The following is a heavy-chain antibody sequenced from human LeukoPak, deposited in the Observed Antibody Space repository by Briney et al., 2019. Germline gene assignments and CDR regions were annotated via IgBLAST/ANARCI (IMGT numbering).Heavy chain of an antibody. V-gene: IGHV2-70*11. J-gene: IGHJ6*03. CDR1: GFSLSTSGMC. CDR2: IDWDDDK. CDR3: ARMGSSSSDYYYYMDV. D-gene: IGHD6-6*01. Sequence: SGPTLVKPTQTLTLTCTFSGFSLSTSGMCVSWIRQPPGKALEWLARIDWDDDKYYSTSLKTRLTISKDTSKNQVVLTMTNMDPVDTATYYCARMGSSSSDYYYYMDVWGKGTTVTVSS.